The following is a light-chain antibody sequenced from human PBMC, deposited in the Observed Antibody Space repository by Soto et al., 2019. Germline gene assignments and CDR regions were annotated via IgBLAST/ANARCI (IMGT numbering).Light chain of an antibody. CDR1: QSISDW. Sequence: DIQMTQSPSTLSASVGDRVTITCRANQSISDWLAWYQQKPGKAPKLLIYDASNLESGVPSTFSGSGSGTEFTLTISSLQPDDFATYYFQEYNSSPLTFGGVTKMVIK. CDR3: QEYNSSPLT. V-gene: IGKV1-5*01. CDR2: DAS. J-gene: IGKJ4*02.